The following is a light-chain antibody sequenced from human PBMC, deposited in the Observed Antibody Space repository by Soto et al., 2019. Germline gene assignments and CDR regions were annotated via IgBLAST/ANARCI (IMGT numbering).Light chain of an antibody. CDR2: GAS. V-gene: IGKV3-15*01. J-gene: IGKJ5*01. CDR3: QQYYSSIT. CDR1: QSVSSM. Sequence: EIVMTQSPATRSVSPWERVIHSCRASQSVSSMLAWYQQKPGQCPSLLIYGASTRATGIPARFSGSGSGTEFTLPTSTLQPADLAVYYCQQYYSSITFGQGTRLDIK.